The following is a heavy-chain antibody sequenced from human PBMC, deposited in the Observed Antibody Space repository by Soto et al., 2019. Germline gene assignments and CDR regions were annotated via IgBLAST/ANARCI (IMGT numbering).Heavy chain of an antibody. CDR3: AKEYRYRYYGMDV. J-gene: IGHJ6*02. V-gene: IGHV3-30*18. CDR2: ISYDGSNK. D-gene: IGHD1-1*01. Sequence: XGSLMRSCAASGVTFSRYGMHWVRQAPGKGLEWVAVISYDGSNKYYADSVKGRFTISRDNSKNTLYLQMNSLRAEDTAVYYCAKEYRYRYYGMDVWGQGTTVTVSS. CDR1: GVTFSRYG.